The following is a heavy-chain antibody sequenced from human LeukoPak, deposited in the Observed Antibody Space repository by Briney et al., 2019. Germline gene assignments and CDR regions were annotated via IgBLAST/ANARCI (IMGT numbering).Heavy chain of an antibody. CDR1: GGSISSSSYY. CDR3: AIPDPPYYYDSSGPDY. D-gene: IGHD3-22*01. J-gene: IGHJ4*02. CDR2: IYYSGST. V-gene: IGHV4-39*07. Sequence: SESLSLTCTVSGGSISSSSYYWGWIRQPPGKGLEWIGSIYYSGSTNYNPSLKSRVTISVDTSKNQFSLRLSSVTAADTAVYYCAIPDPPYYYDSSGPDYWGQGTLVTVSS.